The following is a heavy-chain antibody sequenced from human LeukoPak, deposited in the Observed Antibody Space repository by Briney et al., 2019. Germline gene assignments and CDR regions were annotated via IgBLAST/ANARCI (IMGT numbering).Heavy chain of an antibody. J-gene: IGHJ4*02. Sequence: GGSLRLSCAASGFTFSSYAMSWVRQAPGKGLEWVSAISGSGGSTYYADSVKGRFTISRDNSKNTLYLQMNSLRAEDTAVYYCAKVAHDSSGYYVGFDYWGQGTLVTVSS. D-gene: IGHD3-22*01. CDR3: AKVAHDSSGYYVGFDY. CDR2: ISGSGGST. CDR1: GFTFSSYA. V-gene: IGHV3-23*01.